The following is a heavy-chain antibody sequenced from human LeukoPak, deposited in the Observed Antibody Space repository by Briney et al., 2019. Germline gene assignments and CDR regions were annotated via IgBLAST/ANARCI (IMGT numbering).Heavy chain of an antibody. Sequence: QPGRSLRLSCAASGFIFSTYDIHWVRQCPGKGLEWVAVIWYDGSNENYADSVKGRFTISRDNSKNTVYLQMNTLRAEDTAVYYCARESSSKNYHYGMDVWGQGPTVTVSS. D-gene: IGHD6-13*01. J-gene: IGHJ6*02. V-gene: IGHV3-33*01. CDR1: GFIFSTYD. CDR2: IWYDGSNE. CDR3: ARESSSKNYHYGMDV.